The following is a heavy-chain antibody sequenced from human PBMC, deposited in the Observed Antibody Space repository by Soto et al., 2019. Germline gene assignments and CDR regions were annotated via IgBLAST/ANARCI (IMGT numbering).Heavy chain of an antibody. CDR2: MNPNSGNT. D-gene: IGHD3-9*01. J-gene: IGHJ6*03. CDR1: GYTFTSYD. Sequence: ASVKVSCKASGYTFTSYDINWVRQATGQGLEWMGWMNPNSGNTGYAQKFQGRVTMTRNTSISTAYMELSSLRSEDTAVYYCARMLRYFDRLYYYYYMDVWGKGTTVTVSS. CDR3: ARMLRYFDRLYYYYYMDV. V-gene: IGHV1-8*01.